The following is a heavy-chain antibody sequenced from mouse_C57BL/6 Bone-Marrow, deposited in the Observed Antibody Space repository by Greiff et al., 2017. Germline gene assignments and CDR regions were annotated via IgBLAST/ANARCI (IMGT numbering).Heavy chain of an antibody. CDR1: GYTFTSYW. V-gene: IGHV1-69*01. J-gene: IGHJ1*03. D-gene: IGHD1-1*01. CDR3: ARKGDYYGSSYWYFDV. CDR2: IDPSDSYT. Sequence: QVQLQQPGAELVMPGASVKLSCKASGYTFTSYWMHWVKQRPGQGLEWIGEIDPSDSYTNYNQKFKGQSTLIVDKSSSTAYMQLSSLTSEDSAVYYCARKGDYYGSSYWYFDVWGTGTTVTVSS.